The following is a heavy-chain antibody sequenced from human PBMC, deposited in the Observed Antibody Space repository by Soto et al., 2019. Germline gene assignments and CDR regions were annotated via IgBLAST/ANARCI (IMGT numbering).Heavy chain of an antibody. CDR1: GYTFTNSD. D-gene: IGHD2-15*01. CDR3: ARRPPCSGDICYYALDN. CDR2: MNPDSGPV. J-gene: IGHJ4*02. V-gene: IGHV1-8*01. Sequence: QVQLVQSGAEVKKPGASVKVSCKASGYTFTNSDINLVRQAPGQGLEGMGWMNPDSGPVAYAQKFQSTDTLYTSASTSTRHMEMRSLASEDTAVYYCARRPPCSGDICYYALDNWGQGTLITVSP.